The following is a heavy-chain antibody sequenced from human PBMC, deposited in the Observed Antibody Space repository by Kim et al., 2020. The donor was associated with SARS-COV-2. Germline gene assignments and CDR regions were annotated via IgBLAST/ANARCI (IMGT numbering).Heavy chain of an antibody. CDR1: GFTFSRYW. Sequence: GGSLRPSCVVSGFTFSRYWMTWVRQAPGKGLEWVANIHQDGSDKFYVDSVKGRFTISRDSAKNSLYLQMNNLRVEDTAVYYCARTNGYNDNWGQGILVTV. J-gene: IGHJ4*02. CDR2: IHQDGSDK. D-gene: IGHD2-8*01. CDR3: ARTNGYNDN. V-gene: IGHV3-7*03.